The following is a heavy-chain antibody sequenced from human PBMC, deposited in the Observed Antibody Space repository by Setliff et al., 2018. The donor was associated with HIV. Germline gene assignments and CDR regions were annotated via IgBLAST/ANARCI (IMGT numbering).Heavy chain of an antibody. CDR3: ARDRMPMASWVPDK. D-gene: IGHD2-2*01. J-gene: IGHJ4*02. CDR2: IYTSGST. CDR1: GGSISSGSYY. Sequence: SETLSLTCTVSGGSISSGSYYWSWIRQPAGKGLEWIGRIYTSGSTNYNPSLKSRVTISVDTSKNQFSLNLSSVTAADTAVYYCARDRMPMASWVPDKWGQGTLVTVSS. V-gene: IGHV4-61*02.